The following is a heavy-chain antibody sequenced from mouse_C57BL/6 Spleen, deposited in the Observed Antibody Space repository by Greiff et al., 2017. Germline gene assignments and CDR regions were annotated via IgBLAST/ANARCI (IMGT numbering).Heavy chain of an antibody. CDR1: GYTFTSYW. CDR2: INPSNGGT. V-gene: IGHV1-53*01. CDR3: ARFPPLDGSSYDYAMDY. D-gene: IGHD1-1*01. J-gene: IGHJ4*01. Sequence: VQLQQPGTELVKPGASVKLSCKASGYTFTSYWMHWVKQRPGQGLEWIGNINPSNGGTNYNEKFKSKATLTVDKSSSTAYMQLSSLTSEDSAVYYCARFPPLDGSSYDYAMDYWGQGTSVTVSS.